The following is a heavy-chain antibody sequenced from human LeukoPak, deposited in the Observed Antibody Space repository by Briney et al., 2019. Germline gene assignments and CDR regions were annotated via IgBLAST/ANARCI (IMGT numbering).Heavy chain of an antibody. J-gene: IGHJ4*02. CDR3: ATTLSLGLFDI. Sequence: PGGSLRLSCAASGSTFDNSWMTWVRQAPGKGPEWVGRIKSQGDGGTVAYAPAVKFRFTTSRLDFGDRLTFFLQMNSLKTEDTAVNYCATTLSLGLFDIWGQGALVAVSA. D-gene: IGHD3-16*01. CDR2: IKSQGDGGTV. CDR1: GSTFDNSW. V-gene: IGHV3-15*01.